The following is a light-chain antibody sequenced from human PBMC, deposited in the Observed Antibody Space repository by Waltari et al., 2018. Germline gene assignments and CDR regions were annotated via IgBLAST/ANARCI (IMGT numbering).Light chain of an antibody. Sequence: QSVLTQPPSVSGAPGQRVTISCTGSNSNIGAGYYVHWYQQLPGTAPKLLIYSDNSRPSGVPDRFSGSKSGTSASLAITGLQAGDEADYYCQSYDNSFVIFGGGTKLTVL. V-gene: IGLV1-40*01. CDR1: NSNIGAGYY. CDR2: SDN. CDR3: QSYDNSFVI. J-gene: IGLJ2*01.